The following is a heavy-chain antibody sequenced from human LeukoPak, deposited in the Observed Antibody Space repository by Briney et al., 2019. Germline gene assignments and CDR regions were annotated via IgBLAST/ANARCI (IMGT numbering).Heavy chain of an antibody. CDR1: GFTFSDHY. CDR3: ARDTYGSGSYYNAPLDY. V-gene: IGHV3-11*04. D-gene: IGHD3-10*01. Sequence: GGSLRLSCAASGFTFSDHYMNWVRQAPGKGLEWVSYISSRGSSIYYADSVKGRFTISRDNAKNSLYLQLNSLRAEDTAVYYCARDTYGSGSYYNAPLDYWGQGILVTVSS. J-gene: IGHJ4*02. CDR2: ISSRGSSI.